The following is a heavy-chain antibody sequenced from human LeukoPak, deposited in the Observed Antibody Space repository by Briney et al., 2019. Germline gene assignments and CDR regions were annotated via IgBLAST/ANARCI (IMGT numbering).Heavy chain of an antibody. V-gene: IGHV3-49*04. CDR1: GSTFVDYA. D-gene: IGHD3-3*01. CDR2: IRSKAYGGTT. J-gene: IGHJ4*02. Sequence: GGSLRLSCTASGSTFVDYAMSWVRQAPGKGLEWVGFIRSKAYGGTTEYAASVKGRFTIPRDDSKSIAYLQMNSLKTEDTAVYYCTRDLYDFWSGYLLDYWGQGALVTVSS. CDR3: TRDLYDFWSGYLLDY.